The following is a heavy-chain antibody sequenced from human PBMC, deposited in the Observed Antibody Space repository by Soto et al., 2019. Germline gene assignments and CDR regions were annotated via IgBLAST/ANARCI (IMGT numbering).Heavy chain of an antibody. Sequence: GGSLRLSCAASGFPFTNYAMSWVRLAPGQGLEWVSTIPVSGGRKLHPEYADSVKGRFTISRDNSKDTLYLQMDSLSAEDTDVYYCTKEIASDGGYMDFWGQGSRVPVSS. CDR3: TKEIASDGGYMDF. J-gene: IGHJ6*03. CDR1: GFPFTNYA. CDR2: IPVSGGRKLHP. D-gene: IGHD3-16*01. V-gene: IGHV3-23*01.